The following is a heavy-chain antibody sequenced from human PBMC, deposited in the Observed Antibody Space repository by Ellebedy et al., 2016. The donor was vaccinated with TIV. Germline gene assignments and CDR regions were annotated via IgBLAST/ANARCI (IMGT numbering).Heavy chain of an antibody. CDR3: ARTPSYYGDAAYYFDY. CDR2: IYPGDSDT. V-gene: IGHV5-51*01. J-gene: IGHJ4*02. Sequence: GESLKISXKGSGYSFTSYWIGWVRQMPGKGLEWMGIIYPGDSDTRYSPSFQGQVTISADKSISTAYLQWSSLKASDTAMYYCARTPSYYGDAAYYFDYWGQGTLVTVSS. CDR1: GYSFTSYW. D-gene: IGHD4-17*01.